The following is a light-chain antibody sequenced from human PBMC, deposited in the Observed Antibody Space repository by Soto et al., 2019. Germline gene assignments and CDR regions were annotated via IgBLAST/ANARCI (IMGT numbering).Light chain of an antibody. V-gene: IGLV2-14*01. J-gene: IGLJ1*01. CDR1: SSDVGAYHL. CDR2: EVS. Sequence: QSALTQPASVSGSPGQSITISCTGTSSDVGAYHLVSWYQHHPDKAPRLMISEVSNRPSGVSDRFSGPKSVNTASLTISGLQAEDEADYYCASLHTANFVFGNGTKVT. CDR3: ASLHTANFV.